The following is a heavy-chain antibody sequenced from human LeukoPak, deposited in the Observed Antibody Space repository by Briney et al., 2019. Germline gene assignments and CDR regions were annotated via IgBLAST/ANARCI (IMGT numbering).Heavy chain of an antibody. Sequence: ASVKVSCKVSGYTLTELSMHWVRQAPGKGLEWMGGFDPEDGETIYAQKFQGRVTMTEDTSTDTAYMELSSLRSEDTAVYYCATVDFWSGYSIFDYWGQGTLVTVSS. J-gene: IGHJ4*02. V-gene: IGHV1-24*01. CDR3: ATVDFWSGYSIFDY. CDR1: GYTLTELS. D-gene: IGHD3-3*01. CDR2: FDPEDGET.